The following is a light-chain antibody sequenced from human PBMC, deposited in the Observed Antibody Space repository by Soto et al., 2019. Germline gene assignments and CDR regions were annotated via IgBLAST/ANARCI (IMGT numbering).Light chain of an antibody. Sequence: QSALTQPASVSGSPGQSITISCTGTSSDVGRYNFVSWYQQHPGKAPKLMIYEVSNRPSGVSNRFAGSKSGNTASLTISGLQAEEEADYYCSSYTSRSTWVFGGGTKLTVL. V-gene: IGLV2-14*01. J-gene: IGLJ3*02. CDR3: SSYTSRSTWV. CDR1: SSDVGRYNF. CDR2: EVS.